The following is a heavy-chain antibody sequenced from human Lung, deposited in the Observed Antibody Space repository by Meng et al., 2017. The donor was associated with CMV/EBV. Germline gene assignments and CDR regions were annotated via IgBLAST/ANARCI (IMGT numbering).Heavy chain of an antibody. CDR1: GDSVSSNSVA. V-gene: IGHV6-1*01. Sequence: SETLSLXCAISGDSVSSNSVAWNWIRQSPPRGLEWLGRTYYRSKWYNDYAVSVKSRITINPDTSKHQFSLQLKSVTPEDTAVYYCARGYSHRFDYWGQGTLVTVSS. J-gene: IGHJ4*02. CDR2: TYYRSKWYN. CDR3: ARGYSHRFDY. D-gene: IGHD1-1*01.